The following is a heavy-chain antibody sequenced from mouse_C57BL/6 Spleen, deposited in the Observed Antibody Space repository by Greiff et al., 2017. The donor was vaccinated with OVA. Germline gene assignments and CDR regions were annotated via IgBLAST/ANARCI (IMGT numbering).Heavy chain of an antibody. J-gene: IGHJ4*01. Sequence: EVQLQESGPGLVKPSQSLSLTCSVTGYSITSGYYWNWIRQFPGNKLEWMGYISYDGSNNYNPSLKNRISITRDTSKNQFFLKLNSVTTEDTATYYCARGEQIYAMDYWGQGTSVTVSS. CDR2: ISYDGSN. CDR1: GYSITSGYY. CDR3: ARGEQIYAMDY. V-gene: IGHV3-6*01.